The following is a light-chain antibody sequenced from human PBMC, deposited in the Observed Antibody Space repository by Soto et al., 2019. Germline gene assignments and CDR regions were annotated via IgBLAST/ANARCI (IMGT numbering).Light chain of an antibody. CDR1: QSITNR. CDR3: QHYGGMWA. V-gene: IGKV1-5*01. CDR2: DAS. J-gene: IGKJ1*01. Sequence: DIQMTQSPSTLSASVGDRVTITCRASQSITNRLAWYQQKPGKAPRVVIYDASNLESGVPSRFSGSGFGTEFILTINSLQPDDFATYCGQHYGGMWAFGQGTKVEVK.